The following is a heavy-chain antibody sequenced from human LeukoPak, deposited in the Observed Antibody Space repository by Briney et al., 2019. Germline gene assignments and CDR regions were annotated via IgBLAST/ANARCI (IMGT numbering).Heavy chain of an antibody. D-gene: IGHD3-10*01. J-gene: IGHJ4*02. CDR3: ARHGWYGVRVPFGY. CDR2: IYYSGST. CDR1: GGSISSSSYY. V-gene: IGHV4-39*01. Sequence: PSETLSLTCTVSGGSISSSSYYWGWIRQPPGKGLEWIGSIYYSGSTYHNPSLKSRVTISVDTSKNQFSLKLSSVTAADTAVYYCARHGWYGVRVPFGYWGQGTLVTVSS.